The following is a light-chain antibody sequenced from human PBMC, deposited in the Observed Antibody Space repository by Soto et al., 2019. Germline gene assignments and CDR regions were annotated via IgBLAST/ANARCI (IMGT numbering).Light chain of an antibody. Sequence: QSALTQPASVSGSPGQSITISCTGTSCDVGAYDLVSWYQHHPGKVPKLIIYDATKWPSGVSHRCSGSKSGSTAALTISGLQAEDEADYYCCAFAYSRVVFGGGTKLTVL. CDR3: CAFAYSRVV. CDR2: DAT. J-gene: IGLJ3*02. CDR1: SCDVGAYDL. V-gene: IGLV2-23*01.